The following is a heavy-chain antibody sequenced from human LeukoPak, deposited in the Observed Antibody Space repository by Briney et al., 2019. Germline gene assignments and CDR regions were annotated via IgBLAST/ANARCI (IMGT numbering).Heavy chain of an antibody. CDR2: IFHSGST. CDR1: GGSIISYG. CDR3: ARVYTSSWYRDSLNFDY. J-gene: IGHJ4*02. Sequence: PSETLSLTRTVSGGSIISYGWSWIRQPPGKGLEWIGYIFHSGSTKYNPSLKGRGTISVNTSKNQFSLKLSTVTAADTAVYYCARVYTSSWYRDSLNFDYWGQGTLVIVSS. V-gene: IGHV4-59*01. D-gene: IGHD2-2*01.